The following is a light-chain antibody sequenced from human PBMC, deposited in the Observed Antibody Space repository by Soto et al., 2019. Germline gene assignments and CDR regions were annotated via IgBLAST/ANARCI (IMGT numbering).Light chain of an antibody. CDR2: DVT. CDR1: RSDVGGYNF. Sequence: QSALTQPAAVSGSPGQSITISCTGTRSDVGGYNFVSCYQQHPGKAPKLMIYDVTNRPSGVSNRFSGSKSGNTASLTISGLQAEDEADYYCSSYTSSSTPYVFGTGTKLTVL. V-gene: IGLV2-14*01. CDR3: SSYTSSSTPYV. J-gene: IGLJ1*01.